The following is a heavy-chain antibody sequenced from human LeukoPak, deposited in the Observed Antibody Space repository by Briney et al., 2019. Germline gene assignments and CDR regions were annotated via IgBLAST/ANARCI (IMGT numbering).Heavy chain of an antibody. Sequence: GGSLRLSCGASGFTLENYAINWVRQAPGKGLEWVSAISGSGGSTYYADSVKGRFTISRDNSKNTLYLQMNSLRAEDTAVYYCAKAGGSYAVFDYWGQGTLVTVSS. CDR1: GFTLENYA. CDR3: AKAGGSYAVFDY. CDR2: ISGSGGST. J-gene: IGHJ4*02. D-gene: IGHD1-26*01. V-gene: IGHV3-23*01.